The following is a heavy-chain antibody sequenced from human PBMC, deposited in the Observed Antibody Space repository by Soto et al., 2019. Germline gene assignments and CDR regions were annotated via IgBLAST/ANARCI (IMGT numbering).Heavy chain of an antibody. CDR2: ISYDGSNK. Sequence: QVQLVESGGGVVQPGRSLRLSCAASGFTFSSYGMHWVRQAPGKGLEWVAVISYDGSNKYYADSVKGRFTISRDNSKNTLYLQMNSLRAEDTAVYYCAKDPARNNWNYYYYYYMDVWGKGTTVTVSS. V-gene: IGHV3-30*18. J-gene: IGHJ6*03. CDR1: GFTFSSYG. CDR3: AKDPARNNWNYYYYYYMDV. D-gene: IGHD1-20*01.